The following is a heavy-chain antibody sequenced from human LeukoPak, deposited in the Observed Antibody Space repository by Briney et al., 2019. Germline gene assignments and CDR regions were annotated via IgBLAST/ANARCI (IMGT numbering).Heavy chain of an antibody. CDR1: GLTFSSYS. V-gene: IGHV3-21*01. Sequence: GGSLRLSCAASGLTFSSYSMNWVRQAPGKGLEWVSSISSSSSYIYYADSVKGRFTISRDNAKNSLYLQMNSLRAEDTAVYYCARKPAGDGVYYYGMDVWGKGTTVTVSS. D-gene: IGHD3-10*01. CDR3: ARKPAGDGVYYYGMDV. CDR2: ISSSSSYI. J-gene: IGHJ6*04.